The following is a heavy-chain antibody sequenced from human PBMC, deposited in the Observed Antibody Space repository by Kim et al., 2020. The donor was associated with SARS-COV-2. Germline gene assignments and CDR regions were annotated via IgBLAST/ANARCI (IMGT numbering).Heavy chain of an antibody. V-gene: IGHV1-18*01. Sequence: ASVKVSCKASGYTFTSYGISWVRQAPGQGLEWMGWISAYNGNTNYAQKLQGRVTMTTDTSTSTAYMELRSLRSDDTAMYYCARDTDLPYYYGSGSYYFNWFDPWGQGTLVTVSS. CDR3: ARDTDLPYYYGSGSYYFNWFDP. CDR1: GYTFTSYG. CDR2: ISAYNGNT. J-gene: IGHJ5*02. D-gene: IGHD3-10*01.